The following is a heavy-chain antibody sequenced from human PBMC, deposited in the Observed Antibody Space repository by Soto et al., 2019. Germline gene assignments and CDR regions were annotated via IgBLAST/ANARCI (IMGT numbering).Heavy chain of an antibody. CDR2: ISGSGTYT. V-gene: IGHV3-11*05. D-gene: IGHD6-19*01. CDR1: GFTLSDYY. CDR3: ARGIKGSGWYEANWFDP. J-gene: IGHJ5*02. Sequence: PGGSLRLSCADAGFTLSDYYMSWIRQAPGKGLEWISYISGSGTYTNYADSVKGRFTISRDNAKNSLYLQMNSLRAEDTAVYYCARGIKGSGWYEANWFDPWGQGTLVTVSS.